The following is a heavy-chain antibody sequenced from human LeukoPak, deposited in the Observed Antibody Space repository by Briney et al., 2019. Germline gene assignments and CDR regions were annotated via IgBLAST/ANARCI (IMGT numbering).Heavy chain of an antibody. CDR2: IIPIFGTA. J-gene: IGHJ4*02. CDR1: GGTFSSYA. CDR3: ARGGWYYYDSSGYYLIDN. V-gene: IGHV1-69*13. Sequence: SVKVSCKASGGTFSSYAISWVRQAPGQGLEWMGGIIPIFGTANYAQKFQGRVTITADESTSTAYMELWSLRSDDTALYYCARGGWYYYDSSGYYLIDNWGQGTLVTVSS. D-gene: IGHD3-22*01.